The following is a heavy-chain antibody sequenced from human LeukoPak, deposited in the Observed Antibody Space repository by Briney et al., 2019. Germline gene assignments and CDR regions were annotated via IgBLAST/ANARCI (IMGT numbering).Heavy chain of an antibody. CDR1: GGSISSYY. Sequence: SETLSLTCTVSGGSISSYYWSWLRQPPGKGLEWIGYIYYSGSTNYNPSLKSRVTISVDTSKNQFSLKLSSVTAADTAVYYCARTPIAVAGTFDIWGQGTMVTVSS. J-gene: IGHJ3*02. V-gene: IGHV4-59*01. CDR3: ARTPIAVAGTFDI. CDR2: IYYSGST. D-gene: IGHD6-19*01.